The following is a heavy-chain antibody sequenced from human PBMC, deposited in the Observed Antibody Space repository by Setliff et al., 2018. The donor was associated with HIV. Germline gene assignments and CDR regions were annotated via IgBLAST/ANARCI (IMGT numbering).Heavy chain of an antibody. V-gene: IGHV3-23*01. J-gene: IGHJ3*02. CDR1: GFSFSSYA. Sequence: GGSLRLSCAANGFSFSSYAMSWVRQAPGKGLERVSGIGGSGGSTYYADSVKGRFTISRDYSKNMVYLQVSSLRAEDSAVYYCASTDTSNYDAFDIWGPGTMVTVSS. D-gene: IGHD4-4*01. CDR3: ASTDTSNYDAFDI. CDR2: IGGSGGST.